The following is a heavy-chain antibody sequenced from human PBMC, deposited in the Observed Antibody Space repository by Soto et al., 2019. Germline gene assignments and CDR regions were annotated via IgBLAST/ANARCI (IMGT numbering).Heavy chain of an antibody. CDR3: ARVPDV. Sequence: TLSLTCAVSSGSISSGGYSWSWSRQPPGNDMDWIGYNSHTGTTYYNPTLKSPVTISVNRSKNQFSRKLSSVRAADTAVYYCARVPDVWGKGTTVTGSS. V-gene: IGHV4-30-2*01. CDR1: SGSISSGGYS. CDR2: NSHTGTT. J-gene: IGHJ6*04.